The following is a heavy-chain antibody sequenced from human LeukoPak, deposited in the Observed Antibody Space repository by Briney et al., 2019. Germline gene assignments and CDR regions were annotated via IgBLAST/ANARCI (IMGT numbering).Heavy chain of an antibody. V-gene: IGHV3-74*01. CDR2: INTDGSRI. J-gene: IGHJ5*02. CDR3: ARVLSGSWDWFDP. D-gene: IGHD3-22*01. Sequence: GGSLRLSCAASGFTFSNYWMHWVRQAPGKGLVWVSRINTDGSRITYADSVKGRFTISRDNAMNTVYLQLNSLRAEDTAVYYCARVLSGSWDWFDPWGQGTLVTVSS. CDR1: GFTFSNYW.